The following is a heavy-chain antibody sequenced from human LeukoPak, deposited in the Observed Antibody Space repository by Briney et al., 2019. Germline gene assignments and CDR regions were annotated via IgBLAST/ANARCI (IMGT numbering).Heavy chain of an antibody. V-gene: IGHV4-59*01. J-gene: IGHJ4*02. CDR2: ISYSGST. Sequence: SETLSLTCTVSGGSISSYYWSWIRQPPGRGLEWLGYISYSGSTNYNPSLKSRVTISADTSKNQFSLKLSSVTAADTVVYYCAAVHPDYVYFDYWGQGTLVTVSS. CDR3: AAVHPDYVYFDY. CDR1: GGSISSYY. D-gene: IGHD4-17*01.